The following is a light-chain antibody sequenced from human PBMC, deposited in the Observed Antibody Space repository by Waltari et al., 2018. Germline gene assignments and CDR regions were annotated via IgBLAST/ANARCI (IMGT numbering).Light chain of an antibody. Sequence: SYELTQPPSVSVSPGQTASITRYGYKLGDKYSYWYQQRPGQSPVLVISQDSQRPSAIPERFSGSNSGNTATLTISGTQAMDEADYYCQAWDSSTVVFGGGTKLAVL. CDR1: KLGDKY. V-gene: IGLV3-1*01. CDR3: QAWDSSTVV. J-gene: IGLJ2*01. CDR2: QDS.